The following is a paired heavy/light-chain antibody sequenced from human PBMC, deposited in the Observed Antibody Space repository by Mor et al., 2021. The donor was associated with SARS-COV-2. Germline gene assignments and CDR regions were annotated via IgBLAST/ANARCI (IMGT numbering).Heavy chain of an antibody. V-gene: IGHV4-59*01. CDR3: ARDSCSGTSCYDF. J-gene: IGHJ4*02. CDR2: IYYSGST. D-gene: IGHD2-2*01. CDR1: GGSISRYY. Sequence: QVQLQESGPGLVKPSETLSLTCTVSGGSISRYYWIWIRQPPGKGLEWIGYIYYSGSTNYNPSLKSRVTISLDTSKNQFSLKLKSVTAADTAVYYCARDSCSGTSCYDFWGQGTLVTVSS.
Light chain of an antibody. CDR1: TSNIGNNY. CDR2: ENN. Sequence: QSVLTQPPSVSAAPGQKVTISCSGSTSNIGNNYVSWYQQLPGTAPKLLIYENNKRPSGIPDRFSGSKSGTSATLGITGLQTGDEADYYCGTWDISLSAWVFGGGTKLTVL. V-gene: IGLV1-51*01. CDR3: GTWDISLSAWV. J-gene: IGLJ3*02.